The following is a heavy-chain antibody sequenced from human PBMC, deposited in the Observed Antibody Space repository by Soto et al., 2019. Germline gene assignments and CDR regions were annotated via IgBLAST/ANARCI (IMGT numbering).Heavy chain of an antibody. V-gene: IGHV3-23*01. CDR2: ISGSGGST. CDR3: AKARGGWSGEVGY. D-gene: IGHD6-19*01. J-gene: IGHJ4*02. Sequence: EVQLLESGGGLVQPGGSLRVSCAAFGFTFSSYAMSWVRQAPGKGLEWVSGISGSGGSTYYADSVKGGLTISRHNSKNTLYLQMNSLRAEDTAVYYCAKARGGWSGEVGYWGQGTLVTVSS. CDR1: GFTFSSYA.